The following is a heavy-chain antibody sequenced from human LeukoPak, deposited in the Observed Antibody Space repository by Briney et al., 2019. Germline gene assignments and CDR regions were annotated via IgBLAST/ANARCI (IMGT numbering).Heavy chain of an antibody. CDR1: GGSISSYY. D-gene: IGHD6-19*01. V-gene: IGHV4-59*01. Sequence: SETLSLTCTVSGGSISSYYWSWIRQPPGKGLGWIGYIYYSGSTNYNPSLKSRVTISVDTSKNQFSLKLSSVTAADTAVYYCARVVAAVAGTIWFDPWGQGTLVTVSS. CDR3: ARVVAAVAGTIWFDP. CDR2: IYYSGST. J-gene: IGHJ5*02.